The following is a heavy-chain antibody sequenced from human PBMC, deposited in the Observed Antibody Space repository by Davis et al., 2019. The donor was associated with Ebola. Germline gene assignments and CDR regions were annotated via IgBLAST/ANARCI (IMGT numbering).Heavy chain of an antibody. CDR1: GFTFSNYA. J-gene: IGHJ2*01. CDR3: AKDQDSFTTVVISWYFDL. CDR2: ISGSGGST. D-gene: IGHD4-23*01. V-gene: IGHV3-23*01. Sequence: PGGSLRLSCAASGFTFSNYAMNWVRQAPGKGLEWVSAISGSGGSTYYADSVKGRFTISRDNSKNTLYLQMNSLRAEDTAVYYCAKDQDSFTTVVISWYFDLWGRGTLVTVSS.